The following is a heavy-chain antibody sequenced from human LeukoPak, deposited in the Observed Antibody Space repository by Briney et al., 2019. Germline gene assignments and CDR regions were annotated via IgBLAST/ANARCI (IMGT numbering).Heavy chain of an antibody. J-gene: IGHJ6*02. D-gene: IGHD6-19*01. CDR1: GGSISSGGYY. V-gene: IGHV4-31*03. CDR2: IYYSGST. Sequence: SETLSLTCTVSGGSISSGGYYWSWLRQHPGKGLEWIGYIYYSGSTCYNPSLKSRVTISVDTSKNQFSLKLSSVTAADTAVYYCARESVAVAGTYYYGMDVWGQGTTVTVSS. CDR3: ARESVAVAGTYYYGMDV.